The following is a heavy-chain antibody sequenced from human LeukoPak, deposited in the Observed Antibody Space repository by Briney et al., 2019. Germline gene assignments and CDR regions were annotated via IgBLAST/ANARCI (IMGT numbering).Heavy chain of an antibody. V-gene: IGHV3-33*01. J-gene: IGHJ6*02. D-gene: IGHD5-12*01. CDR3: AREKMVATYYYYYYYGMDV. Sequence: GGSLRLSCAASGFTFSSYGMHWVRQAPGKGLEWVAVIWYDGSNKYYADSVKSRFTISRDNSKNTPYLQMNSLRAEDTAVYYCAREKMVATYYYYYYYGMDVWGQGTTVTVSS. CDR1: GFTFSSYG. CDR2: IWYDGSNK.